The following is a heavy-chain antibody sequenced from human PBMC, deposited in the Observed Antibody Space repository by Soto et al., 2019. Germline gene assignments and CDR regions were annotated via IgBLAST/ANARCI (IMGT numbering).Heavy chain of an antibody. CDR1: GYTFTSYY. D-gene: IGHD2-15*01. CDR2: INPSGGST. CDR3: ARGYCSGGSCYSGGAFDT. V-gene: IGHV1-46*01. J-gene: IGHJ3*02. Sequence: ASVKVSCKASGYTFTSYYMHWVRQAPGQGLEWMGIINPSGGSTSYAQKFQGRVTMTRDTSTSTVYMELSSLRSEDTAVYYCARGYCSGGSCYSGGAFDTWGQGTMVTVSS.